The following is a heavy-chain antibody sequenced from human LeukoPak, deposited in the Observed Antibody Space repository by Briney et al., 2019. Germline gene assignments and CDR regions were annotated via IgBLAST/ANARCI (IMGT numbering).Heavy chain of an antibody. CDR1: GFTFTNYA. V-gene: IGHV3-30*04. Sequence: GGSLRLSCAASGFTFTNYAMHWVRQAPGKGLKWVAVISYDETNKYYEDSVKGRFTISRDSSKNTLYLQMSSLGDEDTAVYYCAKNNDYGGSYWYFDLWGRGTLVTVSS. CDR3: AKNNDYGGSYWYFDL. CDR2: ISYDETNK. J-gene: IGHJ2*01. D-gene: IGHD4-23*01.